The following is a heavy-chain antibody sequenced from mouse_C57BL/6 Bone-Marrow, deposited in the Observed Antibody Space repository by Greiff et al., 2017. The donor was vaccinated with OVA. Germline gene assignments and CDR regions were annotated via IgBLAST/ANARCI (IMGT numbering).Heavy chain of an antibody. CDR2: IDPANGNT. V-gene: IGHV14-3*01. J-gene: IGHJ3*01. CDR3: ARPLYGNYLAWFAY. CDR1: GFNIKNTY. D-gene: IGHD2-1*01. Sequence: EVKLQESVAELVRPGASVKLSCTASGFNIKNTYMHWVKQRPEQGLEWIGRIDPANGNTKYAPKFQCKATITADTSSNTAYLQLSSLTSEDTAIYYCARPLYGNYLAWFAYWGQGTLVTVSA.